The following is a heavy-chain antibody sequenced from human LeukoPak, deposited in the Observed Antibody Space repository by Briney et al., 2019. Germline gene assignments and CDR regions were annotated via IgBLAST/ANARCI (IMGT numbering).Heavy chain of an antibody. J-gene: IGHJ5*02. CDR1: GYTFTSYD. CDR2: MNPNSGNT. D-gene: IGHD3-22*01. Sequence: ASVKVSCKASGYTFTSYDINWVRQATGQGLEWMGWMNPNSGNTGYAQKFQGRVTITADESTSTAYMELSSLRSEDTAVYYCARVHYSHSSPYYPWFDPWGQGTLVTVSS. CDR3: ARVHYSHSSPYYPWFDP. V-gene: IGHV1-8*02.